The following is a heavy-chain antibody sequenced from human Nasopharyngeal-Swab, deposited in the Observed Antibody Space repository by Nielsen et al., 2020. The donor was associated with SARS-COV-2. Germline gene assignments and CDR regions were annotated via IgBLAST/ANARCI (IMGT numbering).Heavy chain of an antibody. J-gene: IGHJ4*02. CDR1: GGTFSSYA. CDR3: ASNYCSGGSCPPRY. Sequence: SVKVSCKGSGGTFSSYAISWVRQAPGQGLEWMGGIIPIFGTANYAQKFQGRVTITADKSTSTAYMELSSLRSEDTAVYYCASNYCSGGSCPPRYWGQGTLVTVSS. D-gene: IGHD2-15*01. CDR2: IIPIFGTA. V-gene: IGHV1-69*06.